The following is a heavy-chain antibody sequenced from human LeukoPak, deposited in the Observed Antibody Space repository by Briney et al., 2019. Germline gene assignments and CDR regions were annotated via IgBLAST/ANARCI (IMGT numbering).Heavy chain of an antibody. CDR3: ARLPAYSGSLGYFDY. J-gene: IGHJ4*02. V-gene: IGHV3-21*01. D-gene: IGHD1-26*01. CDR1: GFTFSSYS. Sequence: GGSLRLSCAASGFTFSSYSVNWVRQAPGKGLEWVSSISSSSSYIYYADSMKGRFTISRDNAKNSLYLQLNSLRAEDTAVYYCARLPAYSGSLGYFDYWGQGTLVTVSS. CDR2: ISSSSSYI.